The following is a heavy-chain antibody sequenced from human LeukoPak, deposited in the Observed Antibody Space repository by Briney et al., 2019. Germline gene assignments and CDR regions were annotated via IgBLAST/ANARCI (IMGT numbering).Heavy chain of an antibody. V-gene: IGHV3-33*01. J-gene: IGHJ6*02. CDR3: ARGKVATTTLYYYYGMDV. Sequence: GGSLRLSCAASGFTFSSYGMHWVRQAPGKGLEWVAVIWYDGSNKYYADSVKGRFTISRDNSKNTLYLQMNSLRAEYTAVYYCARGKVATTTLYYYYGMDVWGQGTTVTVSS. CDR1: GFTFSSYG. CDR2: IWYDGSNK. D-gene: IGHD5-12*01.